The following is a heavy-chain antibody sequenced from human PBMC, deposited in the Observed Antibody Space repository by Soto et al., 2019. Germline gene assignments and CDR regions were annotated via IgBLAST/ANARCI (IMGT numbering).Heavy chain of an antibody. CDR2: INHSGST. D-gene: IGHD3-10*01. CDR1: GGSFSGYY. V-gene: IGHV4-34*01. J-gene: IGHJ6*02. Sequence: SETLSLTFAVYGGSFSGYYWSWIRQPPGEGLKWIGEINHSGSTNYNPSLKSRVTISVDTSKNQFSLKLSSVTAADTAVYYCARDNLRRYYYGSGRPNGMDVWGQGTTVT. CDR3: ARDNLRRYYYGSGRPNGMDV.